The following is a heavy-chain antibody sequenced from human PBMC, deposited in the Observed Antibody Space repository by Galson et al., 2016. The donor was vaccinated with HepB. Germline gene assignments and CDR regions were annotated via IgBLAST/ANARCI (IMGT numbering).Heavy chain of an antibody. J-gene: IGHJ4*02. Sequence: ETLSLTCTVSGGPISSRTSFWAWIRQPPGKGLAWLGNIYHGGTTDYNPSLKSRVTMSVDTSKNQFSLRLTSVTAADTALYYCVRPTAGQIDYWGRGTLVTVSS. CDR1: GGPISSRTSF. CDR2: IYHGGTT. D-gene: IGHD2-21*02. CDR3: VRPTAGQIDY. V-gene: IGHV4-39*01.